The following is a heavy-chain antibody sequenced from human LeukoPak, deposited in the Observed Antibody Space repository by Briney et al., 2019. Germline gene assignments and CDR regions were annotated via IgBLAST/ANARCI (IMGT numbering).Heavy chain of an antibody. V-gene: IGHV3-30*02. CDR1: GFTFSSYG. J-gene: IGHJ4*02. D-gene: IGHD6-19*01. CDR3: AKDRREYSSGWYLDY. Sequence: PVGSLRLSCAASGFTFSSYGMHWVRQAPGKGLEWVAFIRYDGSNKYYADSVKGRFTISRDNSKNTLYLQMDSLRAEDTAVYYCAKDRREYSSGWYLDYWGQGTLVTVSS. CDR2: IRYDGSNK.